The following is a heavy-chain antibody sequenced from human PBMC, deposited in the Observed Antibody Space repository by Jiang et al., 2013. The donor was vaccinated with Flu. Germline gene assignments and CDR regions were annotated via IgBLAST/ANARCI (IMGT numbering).Heavy chain of an antibody. V-gene: IGHV2-5*02. J-gene: IGHJ2*01. CDR1: GLSLSANGEA. D-gene: IGHD2-2*01. CDR3: ARMMSTTTTGYFDI. Sequence: TLTLTCSFSGLSLSANGEAFVWIRQPPGKALEWLALTYWDDDKRYSPSLQHRLTITKDTFENQLILTLTNVDLADTGTYYCARMMSTTTTGYFDIWGRGSPVTVSS. CDR2: TYWDDDK.